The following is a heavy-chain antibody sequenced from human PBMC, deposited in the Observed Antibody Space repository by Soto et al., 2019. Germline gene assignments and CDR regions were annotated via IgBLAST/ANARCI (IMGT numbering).Heavy chain of an antibody. Sequence: PSVTKCVTSSVDDGKCGGYGGSWIRKKPGKGLEWIGEINHSGSTNYNPSLKSRVTISVDTSKNQFSLKLSSVTAADTAVYYRARVLSAAGTPNSGFDYWGQGTLVTVSS. D-gene: IGHD6-13*01. CDR3: ARVLSAAGTPNSGFDY. CDR2: INHSGST. V-gene: IGHV4-34*01. J-gene: IGHJ4*02. CDR1: DGKCGGYG.